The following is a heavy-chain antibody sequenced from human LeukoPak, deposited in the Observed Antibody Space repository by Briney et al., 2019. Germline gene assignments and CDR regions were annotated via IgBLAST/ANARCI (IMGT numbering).Heavy chain of an antibody. CDR3: AREQDYYDSSGYYRGYAFDI. Sequence: GGSLRLSCAASGFTFSSYWMCWVRQAPGKGLEWVANIKQDGSEKYYVDSVKGRFTISRDNAKNSLYLQMNSLRAEDTAVYYCAREQDYYDSSGYYRGYAFDIWGQGTMVTVSS. J-gene: IGHJ3*02. D-gene: IGHD3-22*01. CDR2: IKQDGSEK. CDR1: GFTFSSYW. V-gene: IGHV3-7*01.